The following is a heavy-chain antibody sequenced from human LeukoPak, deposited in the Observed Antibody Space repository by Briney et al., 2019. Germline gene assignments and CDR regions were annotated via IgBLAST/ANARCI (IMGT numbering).Heavy chain of an antibody. V-gene: IGHV1-2*02. Sequence: ASVKVSCKASGYTFTGYYMHWVRQAPGQGLEWMGWINPNSGGTNYTQKFQGRVTMTRDTSISTAYMELSRLRSDDTAVYYCARESVRGVIHKGAFDIWGQGTMVTVSS. J-gene: IGHJ3*02. CDR2: INPNSGGT. CDR1: GYTFTGYY. D-gene: IGHD3-10*01. CDR3: ARESVRGVIHKGAFDI.